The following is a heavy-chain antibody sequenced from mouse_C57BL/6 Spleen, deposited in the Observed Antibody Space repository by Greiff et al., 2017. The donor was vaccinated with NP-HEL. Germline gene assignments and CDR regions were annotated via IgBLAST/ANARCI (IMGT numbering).Heavy chain of an antibody. V-gene: IGHV5-16*01. CDR3: ARELGRGYFDY. Sequence: EVKVVESEGGLVQPGSSMKLSCTASGFTFSDYYMAWVRQVPEKGLEWVANINYDGSSTYYLDSLKSRFIISRDNAKNILYLQMSSLKSEDTATYYCARELGRGYFDYWGQGTTLTVSS. CDR1: GFTFSDYY. D-gene: IGHD4-1*01. CDR2: INYDGSST. J-gene: IGHJ2*01.